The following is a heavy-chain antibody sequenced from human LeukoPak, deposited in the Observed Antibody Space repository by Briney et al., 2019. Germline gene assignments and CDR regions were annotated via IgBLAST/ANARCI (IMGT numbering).Heavy chain of an antibody. J-gene: IGHJ4*02. CDR2: IYYSGST. V-gene: IGHV4-39*01. CDR1: GVSISSSSYY. CDR3: ASLTAYVRGGYSYGY. Sequence: SETLSLTCTVSGVSISSSSYYWGWIRQPPGKGLEWIGSIYYSGSTYYNPSLKSRVTISVDTSKNQFSLKLSSVTAADTAVYYCASLTAYVRGGYSYGYWGQGTLVTVSS. D-gene: IGHD5-18*01.